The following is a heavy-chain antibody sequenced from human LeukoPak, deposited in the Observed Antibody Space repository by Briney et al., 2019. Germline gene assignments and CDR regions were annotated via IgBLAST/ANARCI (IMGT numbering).Heavy chain of an antibody. CDR1: GFTFSPYS. CDR3: ASLYGSGKRWVDP. D-gene: IGHD3-10*01. J-gene: IGHJ5*02. V-gene: IGHV3-72*01. CDR2: TRNKANSYTT. Sequence: GGSLRLSCAASGFTFSPYSMCWVRQAPGKGLEWVGRTRNKANSYTTEYAASVKGRFTISRDDSKNSLYLQMNSLKTEDTAVYYCASLYGSGKRWVDPWGQGTLVTVSS.